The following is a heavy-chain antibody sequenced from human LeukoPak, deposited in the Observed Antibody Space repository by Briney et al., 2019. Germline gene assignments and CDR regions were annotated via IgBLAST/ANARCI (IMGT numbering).Heavy chain of an antibody. Sequence: PSETLSLTCTVSGGSVSSGSYYWSWIRQPPGKGLEWIGYIYFTGSTNYNPSLKSRVTISVDNSKNQFSLKLNSVTAADTAVYYCMGADYGGHWGQGTLVTVSS. J-gene: IGHJ4*02. V-gene: IGHV4-61*01. D-gene: IGHD4-17*01. CDR2: IYFTGST. CDR1: GGSVSSGSYY. CDR3: MGADYGGH.